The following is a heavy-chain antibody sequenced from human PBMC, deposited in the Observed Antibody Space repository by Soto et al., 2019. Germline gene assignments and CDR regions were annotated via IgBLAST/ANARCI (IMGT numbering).Heavy chain of an antibody. V-gene: IGHV4-31*03. CDR1: GGSISSGGYY. CDR3: ARARGGPPYQLLFDY. D-gene: IGHD2-2*01. J-gene: IGHJ4*02. Sequence: SETLSLTCTVSGGSISSGGYYWSWIRQHPGKGLEWIGYVYSSGSTYYNPSLKSRVTISVDTSKNQFSLKLSSVTAADTAVYYCARARGGPPYQLLFDYWGQGTLVTVS. CDR2: VYSSGST.